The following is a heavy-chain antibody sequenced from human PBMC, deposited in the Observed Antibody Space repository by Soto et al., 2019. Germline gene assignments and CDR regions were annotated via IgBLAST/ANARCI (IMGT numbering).Heavy chain of an antibody. V-gene: IGHV3-7*01. CDR2: INPDGSEK. Sequence: EVQLVESGGGLVQPGGSLRLSCAASGFTFSRHGMTWVRQAPGKGLEWVANINPDGSEKFSVDSVKGRFTISRDNAKNSLYLQINRLREGSTPVYLCARSYSSSPLSVDYFDSWGQGSLVTVSS. D-gene: IGHD6-13*01. CDR3: ARSYSSSPLSVDYFDS. J-gene: IGHJ4*02. CDR1: GFTFSRHG.